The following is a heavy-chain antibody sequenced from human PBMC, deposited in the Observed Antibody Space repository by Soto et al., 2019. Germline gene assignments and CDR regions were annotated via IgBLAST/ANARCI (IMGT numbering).Heavy chain of an antibody. CDR2: VGPYNGNT. D-gene: IGHD2-15*01. J-gene: IGHJ2*01. Sequence: QVQLVQSGAEVKKPGASVRVSCKASGYTFTNYGISWVRQAPGQGLGWMGWVGPYNGNTDHAQNFQGRVTMTTDTSTNTAYMEMGSLRSDETALYYCARCYCRLGSCYTCWHFDLWGRGTLVTVSS. V-gene: IGHV1-18*04. CDR3: ARCYCRLGSCYTCWHFDL. CDR1: GYTFTNYG.